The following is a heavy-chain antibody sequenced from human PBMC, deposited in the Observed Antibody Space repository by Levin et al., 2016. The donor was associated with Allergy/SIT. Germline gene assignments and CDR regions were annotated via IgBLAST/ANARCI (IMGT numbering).Heavy chain of an antibody. D-gene: IGHD3-3*01. V-gene: IGHV3-7*03. Sequence: WIRQPPGKGLEWVANIKQDGSEKYYVDSVKGRFTISRDNAKNSLYLQMNSLRAEDTAVYYCARDRGDWSFDYWGQGTLVTVSS. CDR2: IKQDGSEK. CDR3: ARDRGDWSFDY. J-gene: IGHJ4*02.